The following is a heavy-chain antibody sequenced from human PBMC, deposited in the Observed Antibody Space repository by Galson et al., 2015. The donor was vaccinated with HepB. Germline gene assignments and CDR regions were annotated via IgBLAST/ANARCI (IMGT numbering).Heavy chain of an antibody. D-gene: IGHD3-10*01. J-gene: IGHJ3*02. V-gene: IGHV1-46*03. CDR2: INPSGGST. Sequence: SVKVSCKASGYTFTSYYMHWVRQAPGQGLEWMGIINPSGGSTSYAQKFQGRVTMTRDTSTSTVYMALSSLRSEDTAVYYCARISRYGSGSRALLGAFDIWGQGTMVTVSS. CDR1: GYTFTSYY. CDR3: ARISRYGSGSRALLGAFDI.